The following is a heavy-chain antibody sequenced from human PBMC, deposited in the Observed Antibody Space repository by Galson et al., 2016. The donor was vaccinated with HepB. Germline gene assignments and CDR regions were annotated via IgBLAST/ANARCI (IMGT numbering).Heavy chain of an antibody. V-gene: IGHV1-2*06. D-gene: IGHD2-8*02. CDR3: ARDKGEAGGQHYFYMDV. CDR1: GYTFTDYYF. Sequence: SVKVSCKASGYTFTDYYFMYWVRQAPGQGLEWIGRINPTTGDTNYAQKFQGRVTMTRDTSISTAYMDLTRLTDEDTAVYYCARDKGEAGGQHYFYMDVWGKGTTVTVSS. CDR2: INPTTGDT. J-gene: IGHJ6*03.